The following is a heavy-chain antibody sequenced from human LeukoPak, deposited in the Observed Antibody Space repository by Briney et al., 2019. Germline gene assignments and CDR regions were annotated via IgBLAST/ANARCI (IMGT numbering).Heavy chain of an antibody. Sequence: SETLSLTCTVSGGSISSYYWSWIRQPPGKGLEWIGYIYYSGSTNYNPSLKSRVTISVDTSKNQFSLKLSFVTAADTAVYYCAISPRYSSGWPFDYWGQGTLVTVSS. CDR2: IYYSGST. CDR3: AISPRYSSGWPFDY. CDR1: GGSISSYY. D-gene: IGHD6-19*01. V-gene: IGHV4-59*01. J-gene: IGHJ4*02.